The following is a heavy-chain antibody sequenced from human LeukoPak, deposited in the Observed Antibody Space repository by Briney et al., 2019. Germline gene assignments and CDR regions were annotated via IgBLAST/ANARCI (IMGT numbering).Heavy chain of an antibody. CDR3: ARATGIAVAEYYFDY. D-gene: IGHD6-19*01. CDR1: GGSISSYY. J-gene: IGHJ4*02. CDR2: IYYSGST. Sequence: SETLSLTCTVSGGSISSYYWSWIRQPPGKGLEWIGYIYYSGSTNYNPSLKSRVTISVDTSKNQFSLKLSSVTAADTAVYYCARATGIAVAEYYFDYWGQGTLVTVSS. V-gene: IGHV4-59*01.